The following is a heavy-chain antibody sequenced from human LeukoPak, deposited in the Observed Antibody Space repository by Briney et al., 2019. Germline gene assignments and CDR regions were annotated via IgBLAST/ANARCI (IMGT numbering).Heavy chain of an antibody. D-gene: IGHD3-22*01. Sequence: TGGSLRLSCAASGFTFNDHYMDWVCQAPGKGLEWVGRTRNKANSYTTEYAASVKGRFTISRDDSKNSLYLQMNSLKTEDTAVYYCARGPNYYFDSSYYFDCWGQGTLVTVSS. CDR1: GFTFNDHY. J-gene: IGHJ4*02. CDR2: TRNKANSYTT. CDR3: ARGPNYYFDSSYYFDC. V-gene: IGHV3-72*01.